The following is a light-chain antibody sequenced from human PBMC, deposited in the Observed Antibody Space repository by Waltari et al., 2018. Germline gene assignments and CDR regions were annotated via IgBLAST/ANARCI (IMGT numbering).Light chain of an antibody. CDR2: DVS. CDR3: NSYAGSSSWV. Sequence: QSALTQPASVSGSPGQSITISCTGTSSDVGFYNYVSWYQQHPGKAPKLMIYDVSEPPSGVSNRFSGSKSGNTASLTISGLQAEEEADYYCNSYAGSSSWVFGGGTKLTVL. J-gene: IGLJ3*02. CDR1: SSDVGFYNY. V-gene: IGLV2-14*01.